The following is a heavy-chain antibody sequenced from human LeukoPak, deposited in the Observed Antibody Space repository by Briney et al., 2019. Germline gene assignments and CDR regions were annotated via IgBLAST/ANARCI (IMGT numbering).Heavy chain of an antibody. Sequence: GGSLRLSCAASGFCADGNYMTWVRQVPGKGLEWVALIFSGDSTDYPDSVKGRFTISRDKSKNTVHLQMDSLRPEDTAIYYCALTYYFDRRGYSYFDYWGQGALVTVSS. D-gene: IGHD3-22*01. V-gene: IGHV3-53*01. CDR2: IFSGDST. J-gene: IGHJ4*02. CDR3: ALTYYFDRRGYSYFDY. CDR1: GFCADGNY.